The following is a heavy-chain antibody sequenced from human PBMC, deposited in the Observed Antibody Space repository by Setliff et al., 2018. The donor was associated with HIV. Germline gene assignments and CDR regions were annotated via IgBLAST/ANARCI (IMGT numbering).Heavy chain of an antibody. D-gene: IGHD3-22*01. CDR1: GYTFTSFG. J-gene: IGHJ4*02. CDR2: ISGYNGNT. CDR3: AIRPYYFDNNIS. V-gene: IGHV1-18*01. Sequence: RASVKVSCKASGYTFTSFGISWVRQAPGQGLKWMGWISGYNGNTKYAQKFQGRVTMTTDTSTSTAYMELRSLRSDDTAVYYCAIRPYYFDNNISWGQGTLVTVSS.